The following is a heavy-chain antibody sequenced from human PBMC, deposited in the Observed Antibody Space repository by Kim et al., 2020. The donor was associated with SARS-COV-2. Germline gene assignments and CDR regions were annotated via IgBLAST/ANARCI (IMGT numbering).Heavy chain of an antibody. V-gene: IGHV3-7*03. CDR3: ARDPLYGGVDQ. J-gene: IGHJ4*02. CDR1: AFSLINSW. D-gene: IGHD3-16*01. CDR2: ISPHKTKI. Sequence: GGSLRLSCTGSAFSLINSWICWIRQTPGKGLEWVARISPHKTKIGYTESVRGRFTISRDDAKNTVYLQMNNLTVEDTALYYCARDPLYGGVDQWGQGTL.